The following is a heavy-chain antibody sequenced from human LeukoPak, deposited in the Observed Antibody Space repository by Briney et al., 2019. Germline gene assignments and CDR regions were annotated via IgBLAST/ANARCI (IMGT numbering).Heavy chain of an antibody. CDR3: AKDIIAAAGYYYYYGMDV. Sequence: PGGSLRLPCAASGFTFSSYSMNWVRQAPGKGLEWVSSISSSSSYIYYADSVKGRFTISRDNVKNSLYLQMNSLRAEDTALYYCAKDIIAAAGYYYYYGMDVWGQGTTVTVSS. D-gene: IGHD6-13*01. CDR1: GFTFSSYS. J-gene: IGHJ6*02. CDR2: ISSSSSYI. V-gene: IGHV3-21*04.